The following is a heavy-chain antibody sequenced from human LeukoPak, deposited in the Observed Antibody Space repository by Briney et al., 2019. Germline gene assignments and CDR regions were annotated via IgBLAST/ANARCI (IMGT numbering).Heavy chain of an antibody. V-gene: IGHV4-34*01. CDR2: INHSGST. CDR1: GGSFSGYY. D-gene: IGHD3-22*01. J-gene: IGHJ4*02. CDR3: ARPRGYYDSSGQGSDY. Sequence: KTSETLSLTCAVYGGSFSGYYWSWIRQPPGKGLEWFGEINHSGSTNYNPSLKSRVTISVDTSKNQFSLKLSSVTAADTAVYYCARPRGYYDSSGQGSDYWGQGTLVTVSS.